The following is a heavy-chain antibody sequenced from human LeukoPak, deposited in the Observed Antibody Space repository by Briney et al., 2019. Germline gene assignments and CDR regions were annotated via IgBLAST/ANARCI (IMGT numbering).Heavy chain of an antibody. CDR2: ISGSDGSST. D-gene: IGHD1-26*01. V-gene: IGHV3-23*01. CDR3: ARECGSYLLCYYYGMDV. CDR1: GFTFSSYA. J-gene: IGHJ6*02. Sequence: GGSLRLSCAASGFTFSSYAMSWVRQAPGKGLEWVSAISGSDGSSTSYADSVKGRFTISRDNAKNTLYLQMNSLRAEDTAVYYCARECGSYLLCYYYGMDVWGQGTTVTVSS.